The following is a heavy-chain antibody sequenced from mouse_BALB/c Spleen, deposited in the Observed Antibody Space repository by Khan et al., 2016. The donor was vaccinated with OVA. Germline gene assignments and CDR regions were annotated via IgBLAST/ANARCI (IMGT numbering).Heavy chain of an antibody. CDR3: ARQYSNSFFEY. D-gene: IGHD2-5*01. V-gene: IGHV5-6*01. CDR2: ISSGGSYT. Sequence: EVNVVESGGDLVKPGGSLKLSCAASGFTFSSFGMSWIRQTPDKRLEWVATISSGGSYTYYPDSVKGRFTISRDNAKNTLYLQMSSLKSEDTAMYYCARQYSNSFFEYWGQGTTLIVSS. J-gene: IGHJ2*01. CDR1: GFTFSSFG.